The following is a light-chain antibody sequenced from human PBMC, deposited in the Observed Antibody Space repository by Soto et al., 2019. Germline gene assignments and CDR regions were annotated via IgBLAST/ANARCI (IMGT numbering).Light chain of an antibody. J-gene: IGKJ3*01. CDR2: AAS. Sequence: DIQMTQSPSSLSESVGDRVTITCRASQSIRSYLNWYQQKPGKAPKLLIYAASSLQSGVPSRFSGSGSGTDFTLTISSLQPEDFATYYCQQSYSTREFTFGPGTKVDIK. CDR1: QSIRSY. CDR3: QQSYSTREFT. V-gene: IGKV1-39*01.